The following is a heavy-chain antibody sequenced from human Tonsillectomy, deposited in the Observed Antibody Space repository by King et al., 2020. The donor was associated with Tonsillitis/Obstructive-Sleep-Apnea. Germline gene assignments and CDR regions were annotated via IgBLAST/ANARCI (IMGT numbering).Heavy chain of an antibody. CDR3: ARTPYTSGWAWYLDL. V-gene: IGHV5-51*01. J-gene: IGHJ2*01. D-gene: IGHD6-19*01. Sequence: VQLVESGEEVKKPGESLTISCQGSGFSFINYWIGWVRQMPGKGLEWMGIISPDNSDIRYNPSFRGQVTISADKSTTTAYLQWSSLKASDTAMYYCARTPYTSGWAWYLDLWGRGTLVTVYS. CDR2: ISPDNSDI. CDR1: GFSFINYW.